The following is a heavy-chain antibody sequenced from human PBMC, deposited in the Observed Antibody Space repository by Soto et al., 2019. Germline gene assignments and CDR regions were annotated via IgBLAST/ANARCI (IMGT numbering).Heavy chain of an antibody. J-gene: IGHJ4*03. D-gene: IGHD2-21*01. CDR3: ARAYCGGVCYSDF. Sequence: VQLVESGGGVVQPGRSLRLSCAASGFTFSNYWMNWVRQAPGKGLEWVANIKQDGTEKYYVDSVKGRFNISRDNAKNSLFLQMDSLRAEDTALYYCARAYCGGVCYSDFWGQGTLVTVSS. CDR2: IKQDGTEK. CDR1: GFTFSNYW. V-gene: IGHV3-7*04.